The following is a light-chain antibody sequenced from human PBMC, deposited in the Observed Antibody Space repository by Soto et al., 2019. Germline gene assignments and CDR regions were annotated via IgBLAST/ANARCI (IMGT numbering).Light chain of an antibody. CDR3: QKYKNAPFT. J-gene: IGKJ3*01. CDR1: QGIGNF. CDR2: GAT. V-gene: IGKV1-27*01. Sequence: DIQMTQSPSSLSASVGDRVTITCRASQGIGNFLAWYQQKPGKVPKLLIYGATTLQSGVPSRFSGSGSGTDFTLTITSLQSEDFATYYCQKYKNAPFTFGPGTKVDV.